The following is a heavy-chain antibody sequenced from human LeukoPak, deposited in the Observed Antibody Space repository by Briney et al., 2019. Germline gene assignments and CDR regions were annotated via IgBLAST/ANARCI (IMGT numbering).Heavy chain of an antibody. CDR1: GFTFSSYA. D-gene: IGHD3-16*02. CDR2: ISGSGGST. Sequence: GSLRLSCAASGFTFSSYAMSWVRQAPGKGLEWVSAISGSGGSTYYADSVKGRFTISRDNSKNTLYLQMNSLRAEDTAVYYCATSPPYDYIWGSYRSVFDYWGQGTLVTVSS. J-gene: IGHJ4*02. V-gene: IGHV3-23*01. CDR3: ATSPPYDYIWGSYRSVFDY.